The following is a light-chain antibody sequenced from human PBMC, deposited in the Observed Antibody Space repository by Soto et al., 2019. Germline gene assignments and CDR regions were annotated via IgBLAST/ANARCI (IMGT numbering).Light chain of an antibody. CDR1: QSVSSSY. J-gene: IGKJ1*01. CDR2: GAS. V-gene: IGKV3-20*01. Sequence: EIVLTQSPGTLSLSPEERATLSCRGSQSVSSSYLAWYQQKPGQAPRLLIYGASSRATGIPDRFSGSGSGTAFTLTISRLEPEDFAVYYCQQYGSSPVTFGQGTKVEIK. CDR3: QQYGSSPVT.